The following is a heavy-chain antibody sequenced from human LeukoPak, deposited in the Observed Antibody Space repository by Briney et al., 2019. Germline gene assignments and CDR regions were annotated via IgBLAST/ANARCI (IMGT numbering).Heavy chain of an antibody. CDR3: ARGGSSQGWRGYDILTGANWFDP. CDR2: INSDGSST. D-gene: IGHD3-9*01. V-gene: IGHV3-74*01. CDR1: GFTFSSYW. Sequence: GGSLRLSCAASGFTFSSYWMHWVRQAPGKGLVWVSRINSDGSSTNYADSVKGRFTISRDNAKNTLYLQMNSLRAEDTAVYYCARGGSSQGWRGYDILTGANWFDPWGQGTLVTVSS. J-gene: IGHJ5*02.